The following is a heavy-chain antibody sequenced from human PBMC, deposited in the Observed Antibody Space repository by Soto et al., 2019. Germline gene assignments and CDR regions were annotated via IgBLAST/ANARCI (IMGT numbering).Heavy chain of an antibody. CDR1: GGTFSSYT. D-gene: IGHD2-21*02. V-gene: IGHV1-69*02. CDR2: IIPILGIA. J-gene: IGHJ4*02. CDR3: ARSVRTSDSLDY. Sequence: QVQLVQSGAEVKKPGSSLKVSCKASGGTFSSYTISWVRQAPGQGLEWMGRIIPILGIANYAQKFQGRVTITADKSTSTAYMELSSLRSEDTAVYYCARSVRTSDSLDYWGQGTLVTVSS.